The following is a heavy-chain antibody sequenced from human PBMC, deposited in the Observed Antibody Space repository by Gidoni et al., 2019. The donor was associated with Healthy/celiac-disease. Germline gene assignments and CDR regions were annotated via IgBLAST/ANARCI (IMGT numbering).Heavy chain of an antibody. CDR2: IYYSGST. V-gene: IGHV4-39*07. D-gene: IGHD3-22*01. CDR1: GGSISSSSYY. Sequence: QLQLQESGPGLVKPSETLSLTCTVSGGSISSSSYYWGWIRQPPGKGLEWIGSIYYSGSTYYNPSLKSRVTISVDTSKNQFSLKLSSVTAADTAVYYCARDNMIGPLGVPFDPWGQGTLVTVSS. CDR3: ARDNMIGPLGVPFDP. J-gene: IGHJ5*02.